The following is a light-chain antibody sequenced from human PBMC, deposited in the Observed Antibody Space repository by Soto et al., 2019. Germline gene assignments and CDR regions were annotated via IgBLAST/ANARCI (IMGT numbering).Light chain of an antibody. J-gene: IGKJ4*01. V-gene: IGKV3D-15*01. CDR2: GVF. CDR3: HQVNRWTLT. Sequence: EIVMTQSPVTLSVSPGESATLSCRASQYIGNNLAWYQKKPGQAPRLLIYGVFTRSTGIPARFRGSGSGTEFTLAISSLQSEDFAVYQFHQVNRWTLTVGGGSKVEIK. CDR1: QYIGNN.